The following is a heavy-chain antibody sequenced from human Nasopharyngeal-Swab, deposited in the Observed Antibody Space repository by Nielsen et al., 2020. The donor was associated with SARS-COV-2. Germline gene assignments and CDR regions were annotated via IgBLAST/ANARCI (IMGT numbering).Heavy chain of an antibody. J-gene: IGHJ4*02. CDR1: GGSFSGYY. V-gene: IGHV4-34*01. CDR3: ARLDYYYGSGSYRY. CDR2: INHSGST. D-gene: IGHD3-10*01. Sequence: SETLSLTCAVYGGSFSGYYWSWIRQSPGKGLEWIGEINHSGSTNYNPSLKSRVTISVDTSKNQFSLKLSSVTAADTAVYYCARLDYYYGSGSYRYWGQGTLVTVSS.